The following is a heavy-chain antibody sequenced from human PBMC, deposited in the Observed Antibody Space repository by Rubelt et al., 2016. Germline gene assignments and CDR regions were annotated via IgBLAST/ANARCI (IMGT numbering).Heavy chain of an antibody. J-gene: IGHJ6*02. V-gene: IGHV1-69*06. CDR2: IIPIFGTA. D-gene: IGHD3-9*01. CDR1: GGTFSSYA. Sequence: QVQLVQSGAEVKKPGSSVKVSCKASGGTFSSYAISWVRQAPGQGLEWMGGIIPIFGTANYAQKFQGRVTITADKSTSTASMGLSSLRSEDTAVYYCASPPYDILTGYDYYYGMDVWGQGTTVTVSS. CDR3: ASPPYDILTGYDYYYGMDV.